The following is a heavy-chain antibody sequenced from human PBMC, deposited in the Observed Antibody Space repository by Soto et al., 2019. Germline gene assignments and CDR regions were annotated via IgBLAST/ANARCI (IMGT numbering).Heavy chain of an antibody. V-gene: IGHV2-70*01. D-gene: IGHD3-10*01. CDR2: IDWDDDK. CDR1: GFSLSTSGMC. Sequence: SGPTLVNPTQTLTLTCTFSGFSLSTSGMCVSWIRQPPGKALEWLALIDWDDDKYYSTSLKTRLTISKDTSKNQVVLTMTNMDPVDTATYYCARSKPSMVRGVIINVGYYFDYWGQGTLVTVSS. J-gene: IGHJ4*02. CDR3: ARSKPSMVRGVIINVGYYFDY.